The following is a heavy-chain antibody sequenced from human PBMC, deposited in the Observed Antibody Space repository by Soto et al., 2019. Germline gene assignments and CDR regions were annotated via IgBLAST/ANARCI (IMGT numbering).Heavy chain of an antibody. CDR2: ISGSGDST. CDR3: AGSSGWYAKIDY. V-gene: IGHV3-23*01. J-gene: IGHJ4*02. Sequence: EVQLLESGGGLVQPGGSLRLSCAASELTFSSDAMTWVRQAPGKGLEWVSVISGSGDSTYYADSVKGRFTISRDNSKNTLYLQMNSLRAEDTAVYFWAGSSGWYAKIDYWGQGTLVTVSS. CDR1: ELTFSSDA. D-gene: IGHD6-19*01.